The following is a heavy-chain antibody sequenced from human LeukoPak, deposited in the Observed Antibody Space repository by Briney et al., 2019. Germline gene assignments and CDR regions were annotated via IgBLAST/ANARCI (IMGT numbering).Heavy chain of an antibody. CDR2: IKHDASEK. CDR1: GFTFSSYW. D-gene: IGHD5-12*01. V-gene: IGHV3-7*01. J-gene: IGHJ4*02. Sequence: PGGSLRHSCAASGFTFSSYWMAWVRQTPGKGLEWVANIKHDASEKYYVDSVKGRFTISRDNAQNSIYLQMNSLRAEDTAVYYCARDRGSTGYGLYYYWGQGTLVTVSS. CDR3: ARDRGSTGYGLYYY.